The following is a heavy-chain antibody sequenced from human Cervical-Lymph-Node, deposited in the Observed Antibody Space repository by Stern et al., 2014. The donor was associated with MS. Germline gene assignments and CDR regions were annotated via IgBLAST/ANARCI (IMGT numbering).Heavy chain of an antibody. J-gene: IGHJ6*02. CDR2: IYPGESDS. CDR1: GYSFATYW. D-gene: IGHD5-18*01. V-gene: IGHV5-51*03. Sequence: VQLGQSGAEVKKPGESLKISCKGSGYSFATYWIGWVRQMPGKGLEWMGIIYPGESDSRYSPSFQGQVTISGDNSISTAYLHWSSLKASDTAMYYCAKPGDDTAKYGLDVWGQGTTVTVSS. CDR3: AKPGDDTAKYGLDV.